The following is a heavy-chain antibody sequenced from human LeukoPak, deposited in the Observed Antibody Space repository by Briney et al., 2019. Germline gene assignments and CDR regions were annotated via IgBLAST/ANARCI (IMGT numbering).Heavy chain of an antibody. Sequence: PGGSLRLSCVASGFTFSTYGMSWVRQAPGKGLEWVSAISGSGGSTYYADSVKGRFTISRDNSKSTLYLQMNSLRAEDTAVYYCAEHPSMPRGPGYWGQGTLVTVSS. CDR3: AEHPSMPRGPGY. V-gene: IGHV3-23*01. CDR2: ISGSGGST. D-gene: IGHD3-10*01. J-gene: IGHJ4*02. CDR1: GFTFSTYG.